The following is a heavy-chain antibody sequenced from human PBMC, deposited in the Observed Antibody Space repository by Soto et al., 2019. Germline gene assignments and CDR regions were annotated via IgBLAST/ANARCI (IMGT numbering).Heavy chain of an antibody. CDR3: AHALGGSSSSYFDC. Sequence: QITLKESGPTLVKPTQALTLTCTFSGSSLSSSGMGVGWIRQPPGKALEWLAVIYWDDDKRYSPSLNSRFTITKDTSKNQVVLTMANMDPVDTATYYCAHALGGSSSSYFDCWGQRTLVTVSA. CDR1: GSSLSSSGMG. V-gene: IGHV2-5*02. D-gene: IGHD3-16*01. CDR2: IYWDDDK. J-gene: IGHJ4*02.